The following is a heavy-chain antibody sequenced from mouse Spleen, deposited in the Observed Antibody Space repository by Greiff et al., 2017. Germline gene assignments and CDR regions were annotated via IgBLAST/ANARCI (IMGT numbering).Heavy chain of an antibody. CDR1: GFNIKDYY. D-gene: IGHD2-4*01. CDR3: TTDYYDYDGAWFAY. CDR2: IDPEDGDT. Sequence: EVKLMESGAELVRPGASVKLSCTASGFNIKDYYMHWVKQRPEQGLEWIGRIDPEDGDTEYAPKFQGKATMTADTSSNTAYLQLSSLTSEDTAVYYCTTDYYDYDGAWFAYWGQGTLVTVSA. V-gene: IGHV14-1*01. J-gene: IGHJ3*01.